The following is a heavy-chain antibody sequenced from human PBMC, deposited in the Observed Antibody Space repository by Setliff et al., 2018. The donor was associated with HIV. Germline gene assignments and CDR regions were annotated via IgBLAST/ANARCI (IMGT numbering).Heavy chain of an antibody. CDR3: TRDWRAYGLMGS. D-gene: IGHD4-17*01. J-gene: IGHJ5*02. CDR1: GVSISSSNW. CDR2: IYFNLQT. V-gene: IGHV4-4*02. Sequence: SETLSLTCAVSGVSISSSNWWSWVRQPPGKGLEWIGDIYFNLQTNYNPAFKSRVSMGLDNAKHQFSLRLTSVTAADTAIYYCTRDWRAYGLMGSWGQGMLVTVSS.